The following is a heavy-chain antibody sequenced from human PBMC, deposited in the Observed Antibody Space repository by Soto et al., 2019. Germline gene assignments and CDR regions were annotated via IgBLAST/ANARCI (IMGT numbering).Heavy chain of an antibody. Sequence: SETLSLTCAVSGGSISRGDYLWSWIRQSPGKGPEWIAYMYHSGSAYYSPSLRGRVTISVETSKNQLSLNLTSVTAADTAVYYCARVGGTPYNWFAPWRPGILVTVPS. CDR2: MYHSGSA. J-gene: IGHJ5*02. CDR1: GGSISRGDYL. V-gene: IGHV4-30-2*06. D-gene: IGHD1-1*01. CDR3: ARVGGTPYNWFAP.